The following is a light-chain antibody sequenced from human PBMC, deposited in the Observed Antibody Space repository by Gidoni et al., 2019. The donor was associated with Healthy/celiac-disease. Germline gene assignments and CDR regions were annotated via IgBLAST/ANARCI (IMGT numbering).Light chain of an antibody. CDR3: CSYAGSSTSHVV. V-gene: IGLV2-23*02. CDR2: EVS. Sequence: QSALTQPASVSGSPGQSITISCTGTSSDVGSYNLVSWYQQHPGKAPTLMIYEVSQRPSGVSNRFSGSKSGNTASLTISGLQAEDEADYYCCSYAGSSTSHVVFGGGTKLTVL. CDR1: SSDVGSYNL. J-gene: IGLJ2*01.